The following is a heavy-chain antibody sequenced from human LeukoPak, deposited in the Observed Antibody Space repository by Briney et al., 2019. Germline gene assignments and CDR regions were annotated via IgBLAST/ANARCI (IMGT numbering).Heavy chain of an antibody. CDR3: ARVWGEAARREYYYYYMDV. Sequence: SETLSLTCAVYGGSFSGYYWSWVRQPAGKGLEWIGCIYTSGSTNYNPSLKSRVTMSVDTSKNQFSLKLSSVTAADTAVYYCARVWGEAARREYYYYYMDVWGKGTTVTVSS. D-gene: IGHD3-16*01. CDR1: GGSFSGYY. V-gene: IGHV4-59*10. CDR2: IYTSGST. J-gene: IGHJ6*03.